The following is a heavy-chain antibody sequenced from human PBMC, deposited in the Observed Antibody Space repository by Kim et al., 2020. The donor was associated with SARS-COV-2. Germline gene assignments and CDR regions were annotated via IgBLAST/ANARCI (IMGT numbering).Heavy chain of an antibody. CDR3: ARGEPKGYSSGWYFGVFDY. CDR1: GDSVSSNSAA. J-gene: IGHJ4*02. D-gene: IGHD6-19*01. CDR2: TYYRSKWYN. V-gene: IGHV6-1*01. Sequence: SQTLSLTCAISGDSVSSNSAAWNWIRQSPSRGLEWLGRTYYRSKWYNDYAVSVKSRITINPDTSKNQFSLQLNSVTPEDTAVYYCARGEPKGYSSGWYFGVFDYWGQGTLVTVSS.